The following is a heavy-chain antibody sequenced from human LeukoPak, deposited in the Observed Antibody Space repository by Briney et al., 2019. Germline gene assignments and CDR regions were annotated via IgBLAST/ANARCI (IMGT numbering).Heavy chain of an antibody. CDR3: ARDTPYSTSFDY. J-gene: IGHJ4*02. CDR1: GYTFTGYY. D-gene: IGHD5/OR15-5a*01. CDR2: IDPNSGGT. V-gene: IGHV1-2*02. Sequence: ASEKVSCKASGYTFTGYYIHWVRQAPGQGLEWMGWIDPNSGGTNYAQKFQGRVTVTRDTSISTACMELSRLRSDDTALYYCARDTPYSTSFDYWGQGTLVTVSS.